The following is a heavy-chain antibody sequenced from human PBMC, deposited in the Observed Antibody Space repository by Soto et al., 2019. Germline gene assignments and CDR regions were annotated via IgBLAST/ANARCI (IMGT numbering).Heavy chain of an antibody. Sequence: SETLSLTCTVSGGSISSSNYYWGWIRQPPGKGLEWIGSIYSSGSTYYIPSLKSRVTISVDTSKNKFSLKLTSVTATDTAVFYCARHYYATYYFDYWGQGTLVTVSS. V-gene: IGHV4-39*01. D-gene: IGHD3-22*01. CDR3: ARHYYATYYFDY. J-gene: IGHJ4*02. CDR1: GGSISSSNYY. CDR2: IYSSGST.